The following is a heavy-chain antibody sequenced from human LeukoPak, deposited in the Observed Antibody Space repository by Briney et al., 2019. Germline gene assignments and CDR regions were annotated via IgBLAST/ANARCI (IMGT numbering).Heavy chain of an antibody. CDR2: INGDGSTT. V-gene: IGHV3-74*01. CDR1: GFTFSSYW. J-gene: IGHJ4*02. CDR3: ARDILYDGNAY. Sequence: GGSLRLSCAASGFTFSSYWMHWVRQAPGKGLVWVSRINGDGSTTSYADSVKGRFTISRDNAKNTLYLQMNSLRAEDTAVYYCARDILYDGNAYWGQGTLVTVSS. D-gene: IGHD4-23*01.